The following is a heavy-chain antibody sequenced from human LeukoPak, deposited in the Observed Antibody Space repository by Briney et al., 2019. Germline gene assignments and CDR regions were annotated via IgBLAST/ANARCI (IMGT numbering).Heavy chain of an antibody. CDR1: GFTFSSYA. J-gene: IGHJ6*03. CDR3: ARGYYYYYYMDV. V-gene: IGHV3-30*04. Sequence: GGSLRLSCAASGFTFSSYAMHWVRQAPGKGLEWVAVISYDGSNKYYAGSVKGRFTISRDNSKNTLYLQMNSLRAEDTAVYYCARGYYYYYYMDVWGKGTTVTVSS. CDR2: ISYDGSNK.